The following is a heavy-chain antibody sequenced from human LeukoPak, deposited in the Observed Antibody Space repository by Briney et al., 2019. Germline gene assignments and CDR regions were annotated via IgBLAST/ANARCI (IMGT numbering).Heavy chain of an antibody. V-gene: IGHV3-20*04. CDR3: TRDAFGGVIAPYFHD. Sequence: PGGSLRLSCVASGFTFDDSDLSWVRQVPGKRLEWVCGLNWNGDKTGYADSVKGRFIISRDNAKNSLYLQMNSLRAEDTALSYCTRDAFGGVIAPYFHDWGQGTRVTVST. CDR1: GFTFDDSD. CDR2: LNWNGDKT. D-gene: IGHD3-16*02. J-gene: IGHJ4*02.